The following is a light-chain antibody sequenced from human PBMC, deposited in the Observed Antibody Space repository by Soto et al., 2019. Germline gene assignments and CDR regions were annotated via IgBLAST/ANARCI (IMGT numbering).Light chain of an antibody. J-gene: IGKJ5*01. CDR1: QSVSSN. V-gene: IGKV3-15*01. CDR3: QQYSDWPIT. Sequence: EKVITQSPATVSVSPGERATLSCRASQSVSSNLAWYQQKPGQAPRLLIYGASSRATGIPVRFSGSGSGTEFTLTISSLQSEDFAVYFCQQYSDWPITFGQGTRLEIK. CDR2: GAS.